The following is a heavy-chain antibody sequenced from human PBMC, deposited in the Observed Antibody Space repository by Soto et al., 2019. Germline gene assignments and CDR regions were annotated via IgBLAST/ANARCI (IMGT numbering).Heavy chain of an antibody. Sequence: PGGSLRLSCAASGFTFSNALMTWVRQAPGKGLEWVGRIKSKSDGATTDYAAPVRGRFIISRDDAKNTLYLQMNSLTTEDTAAYYCATGVTIFGVVIGPWGQGTLVTVS. CDR3: ATGVTIFGVVIGP. D-gene: IGHD3-3*01. CDR2: IKSKSDGATT. CDR1: GFTFSNAL. J-gene: IGHJ5*02. V-gene: IGHV3-15*01.